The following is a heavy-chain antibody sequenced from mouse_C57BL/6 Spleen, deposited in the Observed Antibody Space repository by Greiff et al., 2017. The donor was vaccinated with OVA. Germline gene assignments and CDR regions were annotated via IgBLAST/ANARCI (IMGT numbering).Heavy chain of an antibody. D-gene: IGHD1-1*01. CDR1: GYAFTNYL. CDR2: INPGSGST. J-gene: IGHJ3*01. Sequence: QVQLQQSGAELVRPGTSVKVSCKASGYAFTNYLIEWVKQRTGQGLEWIGVINPGSGSTNSNEKFKGKATLTVDKSSSTAYMQLSSLTSEDSAVDVCARWDTTGASPVAYWGQGTLVTVSA. CDR3: ARWDTTGASPVAY. V-gene: IGHV1-54*01.